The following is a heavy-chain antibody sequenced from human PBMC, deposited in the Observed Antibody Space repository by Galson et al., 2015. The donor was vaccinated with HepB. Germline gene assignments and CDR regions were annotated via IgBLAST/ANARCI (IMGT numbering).Heavy chain of an antibody. J-gene: IGHJ4*02. V-gene: IGHV1-46*01. CDR2: INPSGGST. CDR1: GYKFTSYY. D-gene: IGHD3-10*01. CDR3: ARGVLLWDGPDY. Sequence: SVKVSCKASGYKFTSYYMHWVRQAPGQGLEWMGIINPSGGSTDYAQKLRGRLTMTRDTSTSTVFMELSSLRSEDTAVYHCARGVLLWDGPDYWGQGTLVTVSS.